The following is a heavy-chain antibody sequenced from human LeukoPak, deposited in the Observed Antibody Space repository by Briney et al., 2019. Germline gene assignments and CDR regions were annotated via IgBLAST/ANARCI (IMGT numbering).Heavy chain of an antibody. CDR2: IYPGDSDT. D-gene: IGHD5-12*01. CDR1: GYSFTNYW. CDR3: ARRDSGFEFFDY. J-gene: IGHJ4*02. V-gene: IGHV5-51*01. Sequence: RPGKSLKISCTCSGYSFTNYWIGWVRPMPGKGLEWMGIIYPGDSDTRCIRDLQGHVTISADKAISPAYLQWSGLKASDTAMYYCARRDSGFEFFDYWGQGTLVTVSS.